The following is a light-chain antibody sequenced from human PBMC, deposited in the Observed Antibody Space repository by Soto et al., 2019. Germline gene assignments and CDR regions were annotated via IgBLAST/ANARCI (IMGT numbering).Light chain of an antibody. Sequence: QSALTQPVSVSGSPGQSITISCTGTSSDVGGYNYVSWYQQHPGKAPKVMIYEVTSRPSGVSNRFSGSKSGNTASLTISGLQAEDEATYYCTSYSTNRVVFGGGTQLTVL. V-gene: IGLV2-14*01. CDR1: SSDVGGYNY. J-gene: IGLJ2*01. CDR2: EVT. CDR3: TSYSTNRVV.